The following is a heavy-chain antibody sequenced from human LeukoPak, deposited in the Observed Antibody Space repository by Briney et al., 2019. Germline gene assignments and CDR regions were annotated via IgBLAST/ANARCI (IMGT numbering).Heavy chain of an antibody. CDR1: AGSFSGYY. V-gene: IGHV4-34*01. D-gene: IGHD2-2*01. J-gene: IGHJ3*02. Sequence: SETLSLTCAVYAGSFSGYYWIWIRQSPGKGLEWIGEVNHRGNTNYNPSLKSRVTISVDTSKNQFSLKLSSVTAADTAVYYCASPYPCSTTTCNDAFHIRGQGTMVTVYS. CDR2: VNHRGNT. CDR3: ASPYPCSTTTCNDAFHI.